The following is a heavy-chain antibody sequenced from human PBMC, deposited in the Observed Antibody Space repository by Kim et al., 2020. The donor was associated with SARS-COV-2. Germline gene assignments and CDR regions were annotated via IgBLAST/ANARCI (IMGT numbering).Heavy chain of an antibody. CDR1: GYTFTDFA. D-gene: IGHD2-15*01. CDR3: ARPIRSCTGDTCYSSFDY. Sequence: ASVKVSCKASGYTFTDFAMTWVRQAPGQGLEWMGWINTNTGKPTYAQGFIGRFVFSLDTSVDTAYLQISSLKAEDTAVYFCARPIRSCTGDTCYSSFDYWGQGALVTVSS. J-gene: IGHJ4*02. CDR2: INTNTGKP. V-gene: IGHV7-4-1*02.